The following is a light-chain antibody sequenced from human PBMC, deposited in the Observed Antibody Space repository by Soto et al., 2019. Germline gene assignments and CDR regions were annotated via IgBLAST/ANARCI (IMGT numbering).Light chain of an antibody. Sequence: DIQLTQSPSSLSASVGDRVTITCRASQDIGHYVAWYQQRPGEPPQVLIYAAFTVQSGVPSRFSGSGSGTHFTLTISSLQPEDVATYYCQKYHRAPTFGQGTRVDLK. J-gene: IGKJ5*01. CDR3: QKYHRAPT. CDR2: AAF. V-gene: IGKV1-27*01. CDR1: QDIGHY.